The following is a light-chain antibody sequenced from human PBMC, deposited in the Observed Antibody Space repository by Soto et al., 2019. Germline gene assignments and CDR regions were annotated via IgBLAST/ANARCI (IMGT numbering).Light chain of an antibody. CDR3: QQYGSSAPIT. Sequence: EIVLTQSPGTLSMSPGERATLSCRASQSVRNNNLNWYQQKAGQAPRLLIYGASIRATGIPDRFSGSGSGTDFTLTISRLEPEDFALYFCQQYGSSAPITFGQGTQLEIK. CDR1: QSVRNNN. J-gene: IGKJ5*01. V-gene: IGKV3-20*01. CDR2: GAS.